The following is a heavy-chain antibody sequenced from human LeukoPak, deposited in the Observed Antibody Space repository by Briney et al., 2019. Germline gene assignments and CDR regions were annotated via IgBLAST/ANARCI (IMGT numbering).Heavy chain of an antibody. D-gene: IGHD3-22*01. CDR3: ARRDYFDSSGLYNWFDP. V-gene: IGHV4-59*11. J-gene: IGHJ5*02. CDR1: GASISSHY. Sequence: SQTLSLTCAVSGASISSHYWSWIRQPPGKRLEWIGYIYYSGSTNYNPSLRSRVTVSVDTSKNQFSLRLNSVTAADTAVYYCARRDYFDSSGLYNWFDPWGQGTLVTVSS. CDR2: IYYSGST.